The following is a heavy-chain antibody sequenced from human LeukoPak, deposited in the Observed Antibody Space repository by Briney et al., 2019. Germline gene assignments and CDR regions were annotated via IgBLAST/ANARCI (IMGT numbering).Heavy chain of an antibody. Sequence: RASVKLSCNASGYTFPTYGITWVRQAPGRGLEWVGWISTYHGSTSYAQNLQGRVTMTTDTSTTTAYMELRGLRSDDTALYYCARGGYYYDTSDRPFDCWGEGTLVTVSS. V-gene: IGHV1-18*01. CDR3: ARGGYYYDTSDRPFDC. CDR2: ISTYHGST. D-gene: IGHD3-22*01. CDR1: GYTFPTYG. J-gene: IGHJ4*02.